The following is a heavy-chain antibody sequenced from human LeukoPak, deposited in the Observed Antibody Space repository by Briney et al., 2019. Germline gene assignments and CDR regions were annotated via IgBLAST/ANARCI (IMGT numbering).Heavy chain of an antibody. CDR2: INGSGDAT. CDR1: GFILSHYT. V-gene: IGHV3-23*01. D-gene: IGHD3-10*01. CDR3: ARGGYYGSGSYRPPLDY. Sequence: GGSLRLSCAAPGFILSHYTMTWVRQAPGKGLEWVSSINGSGDATKYADSGKGRFTISRDNSKNTLYLQMNSLRAEDTAVYYCARGGYYGSGSYRPPLDYWGQGTLVTVSS. J-gene: IGHJ4*02.